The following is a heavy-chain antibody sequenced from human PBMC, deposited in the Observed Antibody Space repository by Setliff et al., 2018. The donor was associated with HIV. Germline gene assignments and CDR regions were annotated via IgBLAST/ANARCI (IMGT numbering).Heavy chain of an antibody. Sequence: PSETLSLTCTVSGDSMNDYYWTWIRQPAGKALEWIGRININEDTYFKPSLRSRVSMSIDTSKNQFSLKLESMTAADTAVYYCASSGSGSYINWFGPWGQGTLVTVSS. CDR1: GDSMNDYY. CDR2: ININEDT. J-gene: IGHJ5*02. CDR3: ASSGSGSYINWFGP. D-gene: IGHD3-10*01. V-gene: IGHV4-4*07.